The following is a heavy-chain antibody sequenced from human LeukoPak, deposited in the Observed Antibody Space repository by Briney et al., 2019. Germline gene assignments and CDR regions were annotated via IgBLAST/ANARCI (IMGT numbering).Heavy chain of an antibody. Sequence: SETLSLTCTVSGGSISSGSYYWSWIRQPAGKGLEWIGRIYTSGSTNYNPSLKSRVTISVDTSKNQFSLKLSSVTAADTAVYYCTSGNYYDDAFDIWGQGTKVTVSS. CDR1: GGSISSGSYY. J-gene: IGHJ3*02. CDR3: TSGNYYDDAFDI. D-gene: IGHD1-26*01. V-gene: IGHV4-61*02. CDR2: IYTSGST.